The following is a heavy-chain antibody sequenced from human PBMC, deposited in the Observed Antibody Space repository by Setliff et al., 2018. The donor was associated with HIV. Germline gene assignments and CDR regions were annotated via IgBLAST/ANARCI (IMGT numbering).Heavy chain of an antibody. V-gene: IGHV3-7*01. CDR1: GSSFTASW. D-gene: IGHD3-16*01. CDR3: ARDPHHGAVDY. CDR2: MNPDGSII. J-gene: IGHJ4*02. Sequence: GGSLRLSCAASGSSFTASWMTWIRQVPGKGLQWVALMNPDGSIIYHVDSVRGRFTISRDNAQNPLYLQMNSLKVEDTAIYYCARDPHHGAVDYWGQGTLVTVSS.